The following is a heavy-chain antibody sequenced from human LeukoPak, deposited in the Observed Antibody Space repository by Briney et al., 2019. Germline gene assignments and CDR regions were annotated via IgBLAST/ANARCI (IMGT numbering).Heavy chain of an antibody. D-gene: IGHD1-1*01. CDR3: ARPRPGYYMDV. CDR1: GFTFSSYW. J-gene: IGHJ6*03. CDR2: IKQDGSEK. Sequence: GGSLRLSCAASGFTFSSYWMSWVRQAPGKGLEWVANIKQDGSEKYYVDSVKGRFTISRDNAKNSLYLQMNSLRAEDTVVYYCARPRPGYYMDVWGKGTTVTVSS. V-gene: IGHV3-7*01.